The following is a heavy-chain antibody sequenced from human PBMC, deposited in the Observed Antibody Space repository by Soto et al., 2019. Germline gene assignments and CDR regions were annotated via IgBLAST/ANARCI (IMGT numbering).Heavy chain of an antibody. D-gene: IGHD3-9*01. CDR2: IYYSGST. J-gene: IGHJ4*02. V-gene: IGHV4-39*01. Sequence: PSETLSLTCTVSGGSISSSSYYWGWIRQPPGKGLEWIGSIYYSGSTYYNPSLKSRVTISVDTSKNQFSLKLSSVTAADTAVYYCARHPVLRYFDWLYWDYWGQGTLVTVSS. CDR1: GGSISSSSYY. CDR3: ARHPVLRYFDWLYWDY.